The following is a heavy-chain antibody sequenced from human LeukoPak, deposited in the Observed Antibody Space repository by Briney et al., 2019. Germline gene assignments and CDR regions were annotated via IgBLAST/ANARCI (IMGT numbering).Heavy chain of an antibody. CDR2: IIPILGLA. V-gene: IGHV1-69*04. J-gene: IGHJ3*02. Sequence: ASVKVSCKASGGTFSRYGISWVRQAPGQGLEWMGRIIPILGLANYAQKFQGRVTITADKSTSTAYMELSSLRSEDTAVYYCARERPVEGIFGVVIAHDAFDIWGQGTMVTVSS. D-gene: IGHD3-3*01. CDR1: GGTFSRYG. CDR3: ARERPVEGIFGVVIAHDAFDI.